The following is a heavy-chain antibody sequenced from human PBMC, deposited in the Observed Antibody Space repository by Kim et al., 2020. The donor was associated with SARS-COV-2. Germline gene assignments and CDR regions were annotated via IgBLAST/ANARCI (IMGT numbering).Heavy chain of an antibody. CDR2: IIPIFGTA. J-gene: IGHJ4*02. CDR1: GGTFSSYA. Sequence: SVKVSCKASGGTFSSYAISWVRQAPGQGLEWMGGIIPIFGTANYAQKFQGRVTITADESTSTAYMELSSLRSEDTAVYYCARVGTYCSGGSCHPSVPLDYWGQGTLVTVSS. CDR3: ARVGTYCSGGSCHPSVPLDY. D-gene: IGHD2-15*01. V-gene: IGHV1-69*13.